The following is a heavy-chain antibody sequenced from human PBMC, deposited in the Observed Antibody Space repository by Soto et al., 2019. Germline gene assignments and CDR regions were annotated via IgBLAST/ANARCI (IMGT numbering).Heavy chain of an antibody. Sequence: GGSLRLSCAASGFTFSSYDMHWVRQATGKGLEWVSAIGTAGDTYYPGSVKGRFTISRENAKNSLYLQMNSLRAGDTAVYYCARANRFWSGYYYFDYWGQGTLVTVSS. CDR1: GFTFSSYD. J-gene: IGHJ4*02. D-gene: IGHD3-3*01. V-gene: IGHV3-13*01. CDR3: ARANRFWSGYYYFDY. CDR2: IGTAGDT.